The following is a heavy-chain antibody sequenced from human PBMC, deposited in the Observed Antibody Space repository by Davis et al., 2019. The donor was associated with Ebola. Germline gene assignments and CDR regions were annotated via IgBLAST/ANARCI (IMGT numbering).Heavy chain of an antibody. CDR2: IKQDGSEK. J-gene: IGHJ4*02. Sequence: GESLKISCAASRFTFSSYWMSWVRQAPGKGLEWVANIKQDGSEKYYVDSVKGRFTISRDNDKNSLSLQMNGLRAEDTAVYYCARDSDDYSFDYWGQGTLVTVSS. CDR1: RFTFSSYW. D-gene: IGHD4-11*01. CDR3: ARDSDDYSFDY. V-gene: IGHV3-7*01.